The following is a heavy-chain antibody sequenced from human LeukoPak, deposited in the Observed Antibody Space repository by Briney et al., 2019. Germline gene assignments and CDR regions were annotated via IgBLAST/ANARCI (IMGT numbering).Heavy chain of an antibody. Sequence: PGESPKISCKGSGYRFTSYWIAWVRQMPGKGLEWMGIIYPGDSDTRYSPSSQGQVTISADKSISTAYLQWSSLKASDTAMYYCARQSPLWYFDLWGRGTLVTVSS. J-gene: IGHJ2*01. CDR2: IYPGDSDT. CDR3: ARQSPLWYFDL. V-gene: IGHV5-51*01. CDR1: GYRFTSYW.